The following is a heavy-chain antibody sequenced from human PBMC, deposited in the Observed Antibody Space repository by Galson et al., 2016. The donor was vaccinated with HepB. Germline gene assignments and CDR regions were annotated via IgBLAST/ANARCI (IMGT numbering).Heavy chain of an antibody. Sequence: SLRLSCAASGFTFSTYSMNWVRQAPGKGLEWISYISSSRNTMYYADSVEGRFTISRDNARNSLYLQMNSLRHEDTAVFYCVRDQGRTFDYWGQGTLVIVSS. V-gene: IGHV3-48*02. CDR3: VRDQGRTFDY. CDR1: GFTFSTYS. J-gene: IGHJ4*02. CDR2: ISSSRNTM.